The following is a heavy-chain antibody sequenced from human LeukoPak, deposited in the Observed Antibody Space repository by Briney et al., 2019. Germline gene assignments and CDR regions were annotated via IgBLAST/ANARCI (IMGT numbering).Heavy chain of an antibody. CDR2: IRQDGSEK. J-gene: IGHJ4*01. CDR1: GFTFTDYW. CDR3: ARDGTAAGLYFDL. D-gene: IGHD6-13*01. Sequence: GGSLRLSCEVSGFTFTDYWMNWVRQAPGKGPEWVASIRQDGSEKTYVDSVKGRFTISRDNTKNSLTLQINGLRAEDTAVDYCARDGTAAGLYFDLWGQGTLVTVSS. V-gene: IGHV3-7*01.